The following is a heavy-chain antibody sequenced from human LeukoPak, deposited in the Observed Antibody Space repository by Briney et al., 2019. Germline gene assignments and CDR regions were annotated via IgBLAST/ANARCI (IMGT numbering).Heavy chain of an antibody. CDR3: ARHEVGATIYQ. J-gene: IGHJ4*02. CDR1: GFTVSDNY. CDR2: IYSNGNT. V-gene: IGHV3-53*01. D-gene: IGHD1-26*01. Sequence: GVSLRLSCAASGFTVSDNYISRVRQAPGKGLEWVSVIYSNGNTYYADSVRGRFAISRDNSQNTLYLQMNSLRAEDTGVYYCARHEVGATIYQWGQGTPVTVSS.